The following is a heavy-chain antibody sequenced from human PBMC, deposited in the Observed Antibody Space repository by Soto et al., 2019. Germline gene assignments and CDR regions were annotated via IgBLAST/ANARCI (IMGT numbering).Heavy chain of an antibody. CDR1: GASNSGFC. CDR2: TYATGTT. Sequence: SETLSLTCTVSGASNSGFCWSWSRSYSGKVLVWFGRTYATGTTDYNPSLKSRVMMSVDASKKKFSQKLRSVTTAGGALYYCVRDGTKNLRDWFYPWGQGISVTVS. CDR3: VRDGTKNLRDWFYP. D-gene: IGHD1-1*01. J-gene: IGHJ5*02. V-gene: IGHV4-4*07.